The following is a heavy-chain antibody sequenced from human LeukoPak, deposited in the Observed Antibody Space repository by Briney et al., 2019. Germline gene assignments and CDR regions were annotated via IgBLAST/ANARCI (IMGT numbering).Heavy chain of an antibody. D-gene: IGHD1-26*01. Sequence: QPGGSLRLSRAASGCTFRSYAMQWVRQAPGKGREGVAVISYDGSNKSYADSVKGRFTITRDNSKNTLYLQLNSLRAEDTAVYYCAKDPGIAGATTSWGQGTLVTVSS. CDR1: GCTFRSYA. J-gene: IGHJ4*02. V-gene: IGHV3-30-3*01. CDR2: ISYDGSNK. CDR3: AKDPGIAGATTS.